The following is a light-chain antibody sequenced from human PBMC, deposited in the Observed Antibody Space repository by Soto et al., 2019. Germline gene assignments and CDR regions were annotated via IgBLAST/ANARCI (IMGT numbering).Light chain of an antibody. V-gene: IGKV3-15*01. J-gene: IGKJ1*01. CDR1: QSVSSN. CDR2: RAS. Sequence: IVMTQSPATLAVSPGEGGTLSCRASQSVSSNLAWYQQKPGQAPRLLIYRASTRATVVPARFSGSGSGTEFTLTISSLQSEDFAVYYCQQYKDWPLTFGQGTKWIS. CDR3: QQYKDWPLT.